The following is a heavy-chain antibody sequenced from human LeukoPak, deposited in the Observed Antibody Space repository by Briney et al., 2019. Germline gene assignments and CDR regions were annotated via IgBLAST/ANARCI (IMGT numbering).Heavy chain of an antibody. Sequence: SETLTLTCIVSGGSITSSIYYWGWIRQPPGKGLEWVGSIYSSGSTYYNPSLKSRVTISVDTSKNHFSLTLSSVTAADTAIYYCARQSGMTTGHLEPWGQGTLVTVSS. J-gene: IGHJ1*01. V-gene: IGHV4-39*01. CDR1: GGSITSSIYY. CDR3: ARQSGMTTGHLEP. CDR2: IYSSGST. D-gene: IGHD4-17*01.